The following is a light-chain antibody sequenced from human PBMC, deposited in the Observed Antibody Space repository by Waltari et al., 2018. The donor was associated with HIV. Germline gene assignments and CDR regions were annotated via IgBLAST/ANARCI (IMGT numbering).Light chain of an antibody. CDR3: QQYNNWPPLT. J-gene: IGKJ4*01. CDR2: GAS. Sequence: EIVMTQSPATLSVSPGERATLSCRTRQIISSNLAWYQQKPGQAPRLLIYGASTRATGIPARFSGSGSGTEFTLTISSLQSEDFAVYYCQQYNNWPPLTFGGGTKVEIK. CDR1: QIISSN. V-gene: IGKV3-15*01.